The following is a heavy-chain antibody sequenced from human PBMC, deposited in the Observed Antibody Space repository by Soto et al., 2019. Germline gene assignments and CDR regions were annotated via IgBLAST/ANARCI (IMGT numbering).Heavy chain of an antibody. CDR1: GFTFSNYP. J-gene: IGHJ4*02. V-gene: IGHV3-23*01. CDR3: AKNNLCGSVTNDC. D-gene: IGHD5-12*01. CDR2: ISARAGST. Sequence: EVQLLESGGGLVQRGESLRLSCPASGFTFSNYPMSWVRQVPGKGLEWVSSISARAGSTYYADSVKGRFTISRDSSKNTLYLQMNLQLAEDTAVYDCAKNNLCGSVTNDCWGQGTLGTVSS.